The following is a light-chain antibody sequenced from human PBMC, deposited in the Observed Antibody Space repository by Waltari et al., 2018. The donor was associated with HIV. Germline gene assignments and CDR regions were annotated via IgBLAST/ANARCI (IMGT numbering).Light chain of an antibody. J-gene: IGKJ4*01. V-gene: IGKV3-11*01. Sequence: EIVLTQSPATLSLSPGERATLSCRANQTISTYLAWYQQRPGRAPRLLIYDASNGATGIPARFSGSGSGTDFTLTISSLEPEDFAVYFCQQRSSWPLTFGGGTRVDI. CDR1: QTISTY. CDR2: DAS. CDR3: QQRSSWPLT.